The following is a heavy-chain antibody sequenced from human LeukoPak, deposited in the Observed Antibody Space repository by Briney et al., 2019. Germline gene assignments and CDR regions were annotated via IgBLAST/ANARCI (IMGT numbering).Heavy chain of an antibody. CDR1: GFIFSNDA. J-gene: IGHJ4*02. CDR3: VRDPSGSGFAFDS. V-gene: IGHV3-33*01. CDR2: IWFDGSNK. D-gene: IGHD1-1*01. Sequence: GGSLRLSCAASGFIFSNDAMHWVRQTPGKGLEWVAFIWFDGSNKHYADSVKGRFTISRDNSEDALYLQMNSLRAQDTAVYYCVRDPSGSGFAFDSWGQGALVTVSS.